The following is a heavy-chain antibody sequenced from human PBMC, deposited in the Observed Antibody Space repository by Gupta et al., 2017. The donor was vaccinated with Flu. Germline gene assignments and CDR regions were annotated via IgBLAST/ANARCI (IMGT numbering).Heavy chain of an antibody. Sequence: GFSFSNFGLTWVRQAPGKGLECVSSSSGNSAYIYYADSVRGRVNISRDNAKNSLWLQMNRLTAEDTAVYYCSRGSVTTSDFWGQGTLVTVSS. V-gene: IGHV3-21*01. CDR1: GFSFSNFG. D-gene: IGHD4-17*01. CDR3: SRGSVTTSDF. CDR2: SSGNSAYI. J-gene: IGHJ4*02.